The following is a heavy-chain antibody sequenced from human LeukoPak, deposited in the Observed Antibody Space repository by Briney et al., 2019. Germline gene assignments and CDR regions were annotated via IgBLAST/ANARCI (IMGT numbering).Heavy chain of an antibody. D-gene: IGHD3-10*02. Sequence: GGSLRLSCAASRFTFSSYWMTWVRQAPGKGLEWVANIKRDGSEKYYVDSVRGRFTISRDDAKNSLFLQMNGLGADDTAVYYCTRENYVPDSWGQGTLVTVSS. CDR3: TRENYVPDS. CDR1: RFTFSSYW. V-gene: IGHV3-7*03. J-gene: IGHJ5*02. CDR2: IKRDGSEK.